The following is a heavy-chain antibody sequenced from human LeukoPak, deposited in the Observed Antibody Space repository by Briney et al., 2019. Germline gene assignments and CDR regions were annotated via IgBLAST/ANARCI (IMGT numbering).Heavy chain of an antibody. CDR3: ARDLADCSGGSCYSDYYYGMDV. CDR1: GFTFSSYG. J-gene: IGHJ6*02. D-gene: IGHD2-15*01. CDR2: IWYDGSNK. V-gene: IGHV3-33*01. Sequence: GGSLRLSCAASGFTFSSYGMHWVRQAPGKGLEWVAVIWYDGSNKYYADFVKGRFTISRDNSKNTLYLQMNSLRAEDTAVYYCARDLADCSGGSCYSDYYYGMDVWGQGTTVTVSS.